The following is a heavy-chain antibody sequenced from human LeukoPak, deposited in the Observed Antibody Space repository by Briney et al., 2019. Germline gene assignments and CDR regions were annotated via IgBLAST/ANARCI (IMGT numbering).Heavy chain of an antibody. CDR1: GGTFSSYA. Sequence: ASVKVSCKASGGTFSSYAISWVRQAPGQGLEWMGRIIPILGIASYAQKFQGRVTITADKSTSTAYMELSSLRSEDTAVYYCARAHYDSSGYIIDYWGQGTLVTVSS. V-gene: IGHV1-69*04. CDR3: ARAHYDSSGYIIDY. D-gene: IGHD3-22*01. CDR2: IIPILGIA. J-gene: IGHJ4*02.